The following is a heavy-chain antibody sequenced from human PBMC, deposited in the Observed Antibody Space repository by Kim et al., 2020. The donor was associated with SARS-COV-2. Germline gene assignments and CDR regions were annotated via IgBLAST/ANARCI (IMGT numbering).Heavy chain of an antibody. D-gene: IGHD3-3*01. J-gene: IGHJ4*02. Sequence: SLTSTVTISVDTSKNQFSLKLSSVTAADTAVYYCARGRITIFGVVTEFDYWGQGTLVTVSS. V-gene: IGHV4-31*01. CDR3: ARGRITIFGVVTEFDY.